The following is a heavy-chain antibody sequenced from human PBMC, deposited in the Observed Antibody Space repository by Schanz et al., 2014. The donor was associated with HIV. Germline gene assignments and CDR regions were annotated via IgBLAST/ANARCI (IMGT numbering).Heavy chain of an antibody. Sequence: QVQLVQSGAEVKKPGSSVKVFCRASGGTFINYAFSWVRQAPGQGLEWMGGIIPLFGTSNYAQKFQGRATITPDESTSTAYMELSSLRSEDTAVYYCARDSPVAAGTLDYWGQGTLVTVSS. J-gene: IGHJ4*02. D-gene: IGHD6-13*01. CDR3: ARDSPVAAGTLDY. V-gene: IGHV1-69*01. CDR2: IIPLFGTS. CDR1: GGTFINYA.